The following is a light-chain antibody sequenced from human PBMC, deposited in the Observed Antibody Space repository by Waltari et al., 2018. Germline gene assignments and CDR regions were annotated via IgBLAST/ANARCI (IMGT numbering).Light chain of an antibody. J-gene: IGKJ1*01. CDR3: QQTYLSPPWT. V-gene: IGKV1-39*01. Sequence: DIQMAQSPSSLSASVGDGVTITCRASQSISNYLHWYQHKPGKAPKLLISYASSLESGVPSRVSGSGSGTDFTLTISSLQPEDFATYYCQQTYLSPPWTFGQGTKVESK. CDR2: YAS. CDR1: QSISNY.